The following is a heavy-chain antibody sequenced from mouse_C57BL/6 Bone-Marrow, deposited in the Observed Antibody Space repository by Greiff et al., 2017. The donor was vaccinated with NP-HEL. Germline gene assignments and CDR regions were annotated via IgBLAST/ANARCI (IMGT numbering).Heavy chain of an antibody. CDR2: IYPGSGNT. CDR3: ASSSGFYYGDY. CDR1: GYTFTDYY. J-gene: IGHJ2*01. V-gene: IGHV1-76*01. Sequence: QVQLQQSGAELVRPGASVKLSCKASGYTFTDYYINWVKQRPGQGLEWIARIYPGSGNTYYNEKFKGQATLTAEKSSSTAYMQLSSLTSEDSAVYFCASSSGFYYGDYWGQGTTLTVSS. D-gene: IGHD2-1*01.